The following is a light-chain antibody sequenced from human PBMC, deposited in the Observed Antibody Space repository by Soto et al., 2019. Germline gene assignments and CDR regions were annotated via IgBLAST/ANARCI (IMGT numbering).Light chain of an antibody. CDR2: EVT. CDR1: SSDVGGFKY. Sequence: QSALTQPASVSGSPGQSITISCTGTSSDVGGFKYVSWYQQHPGKVPKLLIFEVTNRPSGVPNRFSVSKSGNTASLTIAGLQAEDEDDYYCSPYTCSTVPYLFWTGTKVTVL. J-gene: IGLJ1*01. V-gene: IGLV2-14*01. CDR3: SPYTCSTVPYL.